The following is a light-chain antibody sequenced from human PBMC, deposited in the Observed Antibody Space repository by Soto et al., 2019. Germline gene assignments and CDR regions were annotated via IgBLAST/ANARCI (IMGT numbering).Light chain of an antibody. CDR3: QSYDSSLSGFYV. CDR1: SSHIGAGYD. CDR2: GNS. Sequence: QSVLTQPPPVSGGPGERGTLSCTGSSSHIGAGYDVHWYQQLPGTAPKLLIYGNSNRPSGVPDRFSGSKSGTSASLAITGLQAEDEADYYCQSYDSSLSGFYVFGTGTKVTVL. V-gene: IGLV1-40*01. J-gene: IGLJ1*01.